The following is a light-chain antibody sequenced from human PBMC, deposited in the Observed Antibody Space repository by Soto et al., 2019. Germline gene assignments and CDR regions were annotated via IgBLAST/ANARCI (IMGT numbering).Light chain of an antibody. Sequence: DIQMTQSPSTLSASVGYRVTITCRASQSISSWLAWYQQKPGKAPKLLIYKASSLESGVPSRFSGSGSGTEFTLTISSLQPDDFATYYCQQYSSYLTFGQGTKVDIK. CDR2: KAS. CDR1: QSISSW. J-gene: IGKJ1*01. CDR3: QQYSSYLT. V-gene: IGKV1-5*03.